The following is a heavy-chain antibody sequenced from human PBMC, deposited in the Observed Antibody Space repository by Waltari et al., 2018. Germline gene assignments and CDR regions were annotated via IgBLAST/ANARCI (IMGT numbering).Heavy chain of an antibody. Sequence: VQLVQSGAEVKRPGASLKVSCKASGYTFTSYALHWVRQVPGQGLDWLGWINAGSGDTKYSPKCQARVTITRDTYASTAYMELISLTSEDTAVYYCARVKGYSSNWYYFDYWGQGTLVTVSA. J-gene: IGHJ4*02. V-gene: IGHV1-3*01. CDR3: ARVKGYSSNWYYFDY. CDR1: GYTFTSYA. D-gene: IGHD6-13*01. CDR2: INAGSGDT.